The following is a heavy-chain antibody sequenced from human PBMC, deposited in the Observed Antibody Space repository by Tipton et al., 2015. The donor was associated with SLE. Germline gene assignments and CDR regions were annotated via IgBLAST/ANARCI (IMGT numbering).Heavy chain of an antibody. V-gene: IGHV4-59*08. CDR2: IYYSGST. J-gene: IGHJ3*02. CDR1: GGSISSYY. Sequence: TLSLTCTVSGGSISSYYWSWIRQPPGKGLEWIGYIYYSGSTTYNPSLKSRVTISVDTSKNHFSLKLSSVTAADTAVYYCARHSSTTLYHDAFDIWGQGTMVTVSS. D-gene: IGHD2/OR15-2a*01. CDR3: ARHSSTTLYHDAFDI.